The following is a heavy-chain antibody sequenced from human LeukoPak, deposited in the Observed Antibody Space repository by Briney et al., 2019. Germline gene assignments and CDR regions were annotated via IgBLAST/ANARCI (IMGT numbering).Heavy chain of an antibody. CDR1: GASISSYY. D-gene: IGHD5-12*01. CDR3: ARLAGYSGYDSYFDY. J-gene: IGHJ4*02. CDR2: IYYSGST. V-gene: IGHV4-59*08. Sequence: PSETLSLTCTVSGASISSYYWSWIRQPPGKGLEWIGYIYYSGSTNYNPSLKSRVTISVDTSKNQFSLKLSSVTAADTAVYYCARLAGYSGYDSYFDYWGQGTLVTVSS.